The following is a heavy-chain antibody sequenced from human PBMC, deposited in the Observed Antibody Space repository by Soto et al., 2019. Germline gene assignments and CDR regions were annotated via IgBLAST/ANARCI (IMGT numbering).Heavy chain of an antibody. D-gene: IGHD3-16*01. V-gene: IGHV3-48*03. CDR2: ISSSGSTI. CDR3: ARSRGPQLAGGGAFDI. Sequence: ESGGGLVQPGGSLRLSCAASGFTFSSYEMNWVRQAPGKGLEWVSYISSSGSTIYYADSVKGRFTISRDNAKNSLYLQMNSLRAEDTAVYYCARSRGPQLAGGGAFDIWGQGTMVTVSS. J-gene: IGHJ3*02. CDR1: GFTFSSYE.